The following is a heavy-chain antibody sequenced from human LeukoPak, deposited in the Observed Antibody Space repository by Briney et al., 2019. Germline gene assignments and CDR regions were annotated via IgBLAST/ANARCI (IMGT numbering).Heavy chain of an antibody. CDR2: ISYDGSNK. Sequence: PGGSLRLSCAASGFTFSSYAMHWVRQAPGKGLEWVAVISYDGSNKYYADSVKGRFTISRDNSKNTLYLQMNSLRAEDTAVYYCARELVRYYDSSGYYYWGQGTLVTVSS. CDR1: GFTFSSYA. D-gene: IGHD3-22*01. CDR3: ARELVRYYDSSGYYY. J-gene: IGHJ4*02. V-gene: IGHV3-30*04.